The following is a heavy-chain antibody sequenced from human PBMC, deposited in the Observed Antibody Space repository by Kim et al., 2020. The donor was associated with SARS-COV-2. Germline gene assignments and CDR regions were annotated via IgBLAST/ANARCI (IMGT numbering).Heavy chain of an antibody. Sequence: ASVKVSCKASGYTFTSYDINWVRQAPGQGLEWMGWINPDSGNTNYSQMFQGRVTITRNTSVTTAYMELSNLRSEDTAVYYCARDQKLRSTISFYCYAFD. CDR3: ARDQKLRSTISFYCYAFD. CDR2: INPDSGNT. CDR1: GYTFTSYD. J-gene: IGHJ5*01. D-gene: IGHD3-3*01. V-gene: IGHV1-8*01.